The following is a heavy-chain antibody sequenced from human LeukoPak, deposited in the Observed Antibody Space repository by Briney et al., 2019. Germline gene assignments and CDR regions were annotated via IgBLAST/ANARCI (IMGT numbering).Heavy chain of an antibody. V-gene: IGHV4-59*12. J-gene: IGHJ6*03. CDR3: ARLVTTHYYFYYYMDV. CDR1: GGSISSYY. Sequence: PSETLSLTCTVSGGSISSYYWSWIRQPPGKGLEWTGYIYYSGSTNYNPSLKSRVTISVDTSKNQFSLKLTSVTAADTAKYFCARLVTTHYYFYYYMDVWGKGTTVTVSS. D-gene: IGHD4-11*01. CDR2: IYYSGST.